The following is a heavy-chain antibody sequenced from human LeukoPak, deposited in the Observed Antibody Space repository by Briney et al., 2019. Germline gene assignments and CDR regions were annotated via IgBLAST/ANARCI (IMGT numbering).Heavy chain of an antibody. CDR1: GDSVSSNSAA. J-gene: IGHJ4*02. V-gene: IGHV6-1*01. Sequence: SQTLSLTCALSGDSVSSNSAAWNWIRQSPSRGLEWLGRTYYRSKWYYDYAVAVKSRISINPDTSKSQFSLQLSSVTPEDTAVYYCARDPVGGSTIFDYWGQGTLVTVSS. CDR3: ARDPVGGSTIFDY. D-gene: IGHD1-26*01. CDR2: TYYRSKWYY.